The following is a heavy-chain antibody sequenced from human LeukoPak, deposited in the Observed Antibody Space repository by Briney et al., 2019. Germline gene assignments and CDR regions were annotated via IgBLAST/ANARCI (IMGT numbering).Heavy chain of an antibody. CDR2: INPNSGGT. J-gene: IGHJ4*02. D-gene: IGHD3-9*01. CDR3: ARDEAPYYDILTGWRMFYY. CDR1: GYTFTGYY. Sequence: ASVKVSCKASGYTFTGYYMHWVRQAPGQGLEWMGWINPNSGGTNYAQKFQGRVTMTRDTSISTAYMELSRLRSDDTAVYYCARDEAPYYDILTGWRMFYYWGQGTLVTVSS. V-gene: IGHV1-2*02.